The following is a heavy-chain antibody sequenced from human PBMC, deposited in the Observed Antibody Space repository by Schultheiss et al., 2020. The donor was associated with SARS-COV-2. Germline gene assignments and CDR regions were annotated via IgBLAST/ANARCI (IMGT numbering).Heavy chain of an antibody. J-gene: IGHJ4*02. CDR2: IYYSGST. Sequence: SGPTLVKPTQTLTLTCTFSGFSLSTSGMCVSWIRQPPGKGLEWIGYIYYSGSTNYNPSLKSRVTISVDTSKNQFSLQLNSVTPEDTAVYYCAREKRTDFWSGPFDYWGQGTLVTVSS. CDR3: AREKRTDFWSGPFDY. V-gene: IGHV4-30-4*07. CDR1: GFSLSTSGMC. D-gene: IGHD3-3*01.